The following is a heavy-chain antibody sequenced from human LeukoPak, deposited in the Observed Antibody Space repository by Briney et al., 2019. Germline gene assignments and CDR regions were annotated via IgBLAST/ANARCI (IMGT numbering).Heavy chain of an antibody. CDR1: GFTFSSYW. CDR2: IKQDGSEK. V-gene: IGHV3-7*01. J-gene: IGHJ4*02. Sequence: GGSLRLSCAASGFTFSSYWMSWVRQAPGKGLEWVANIKQDGSEKYYVDSVKGRFTISRDNAKNSLYLQMNSLRAEDTAVYYCARDKVVAPSNFDYWGQGTLVTVSS. CDR3: ARDKVVAPSNFDY. D-gene: IGHD2-15*01.